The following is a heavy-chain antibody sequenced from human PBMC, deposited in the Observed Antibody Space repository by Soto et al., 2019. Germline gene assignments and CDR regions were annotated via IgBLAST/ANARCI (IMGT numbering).Heavy chain of an antibody. D-gene: IGHD6-13*01. Sequence: QVQLVESGGGVVQPGGSLRLSCAASGFTFSNFVMHWVRQAPGKGLEWVAATSYDGKNKDHADSVKGQFTISRDNSKNTLYLQMNSLRHEDTAVYFCARERAIAATGIFYCWGQGTLVTVSS. CDR1: GFTFSNFV. J-gene: IGHJ4*02. V-gene: IGHV3-30*04. CDR3: ARERAIAATGIFYC. CDR2: TSYDGKNK.